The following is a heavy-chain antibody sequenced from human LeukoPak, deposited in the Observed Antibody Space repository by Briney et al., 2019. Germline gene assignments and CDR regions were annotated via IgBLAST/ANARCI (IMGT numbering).Heavy chain of an antibody. CDR3: ARDRGSGYYYGY. CDR1: GFTFSSYS. CDR2: ISSSSSYI. V-gene: IGHV3-21*04. J-gene: IGHJ4*02. Sequence: GGSLRLSCAASGFTFSSYSMNWVRQAPGKGLEWVSSISSSSSYIYYADSVKGRFTISRDNAKNSLYLQMNSLRAEDTAVYYCARDRGSGYYYGYWGQGTLVTVSS. D-gene: IGHD3-22*01.